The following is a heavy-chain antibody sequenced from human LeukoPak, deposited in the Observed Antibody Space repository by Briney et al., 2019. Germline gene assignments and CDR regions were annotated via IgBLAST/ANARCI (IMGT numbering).Heavy chain of an antibody. Sequence: PGGSLRLSCAASGFTVSSNYMSWVRQAPGKGLEWVSVIYSGGSTYYADSVKGRLTISRDNSKNTLYLQMNSLRAEDTAVYYCARGASIYYYGMDVWGQGTTVTVSS. V-gene: IGHV3-66*01. CDR2: IYSGGST. CDR1: GFTVSSNY. J-gene: IGHJ6*02. CDR3: ARGASIYYYGMDV. D-gene: IGHD1-26*01.